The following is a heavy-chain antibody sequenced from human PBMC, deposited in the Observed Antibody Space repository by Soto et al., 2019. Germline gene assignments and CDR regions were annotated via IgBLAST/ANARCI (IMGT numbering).Heavy chain of an antibody. D-gene: IGHD1-26*01. CDR1: GDSINNGGHY. V-gene: IGHV4-31*03. J-gene: IGHJ4*02. CDR3: ARSAVGATKSGFDS. Sequence: QVQLQESGPGLVKPSQTLSLTCNVSGDSINNGGHYWSWIRQPPGKGLEWIGFIYYSGTTYYNPSLKSRVTILVHTSKIQFSLKLNSVTAADTAVYYCARSAVGATKSGFDSWGQGTLVTVSS. CDR2: IYYSGTT.